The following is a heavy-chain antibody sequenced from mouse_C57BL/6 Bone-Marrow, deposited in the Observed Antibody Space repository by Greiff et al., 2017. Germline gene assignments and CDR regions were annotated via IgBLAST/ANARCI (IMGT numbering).Heavy chain of an antibody. CDR3: ATTGTTY. CDR1: GYTFTRYT. J-gene: IGHJ3*01. V-gene: IGHV1-4*01. Sequence: QVQLQQSGAELARPGASVKMSCKASGYTFTRYTMHWVKQRPGQGLEWIGYINPSSGYTKYNQKFKDKATLTADKSSSTAYMQLSSLTSEDSAVYYCATTGTTYWGQGTLVTVSA. D-gene: IGHD4-1*01. CDR2: INPSSGYT.